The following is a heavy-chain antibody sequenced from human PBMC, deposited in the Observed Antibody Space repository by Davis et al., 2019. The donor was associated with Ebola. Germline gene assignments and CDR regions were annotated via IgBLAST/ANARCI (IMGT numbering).Heavy chain of an antibody. V-gene: IGHV3-49*04. D-gene: IGHD6-6*01. CDR2: IRSKAYGGKP. CDR1: GFTLGDYA. Sequence: GESLKISCSVSGFTLGDYALHWVRQAPGKGLEWVGFIRSKAYGGKPAYAASVKGRFTISRDDSKSIAYLQMDSLKIEDTAVYYCSRDLKQRPPSYYDGMDVWGQGTSVTVSS. CDR3: SRDLKQRPPSYYDGMDV. J-gene: IGHJ6*02.